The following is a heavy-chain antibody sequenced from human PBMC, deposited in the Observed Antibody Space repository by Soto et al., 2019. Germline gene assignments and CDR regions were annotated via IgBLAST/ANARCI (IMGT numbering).Heavy chain of an antibody. CDR2: INPSGGST. CDR1: GYTFTSYY. D-gene: IGHD6-19*01. J-gene: IGHJ4*02. Sequence: ASVKLSFKASGYTFTSYYMHWVRQAPRQGLEWMGVINPSGGSTSYAQKFQGRVTMTRDTSTSTVYMELSSLRSEDTAVYYCARDYPYALDVAGYFDFCGQGTPVTVSS. V-gene: IGHV1-46*01. CDR3: ARDYPYALDVAGYFDF.